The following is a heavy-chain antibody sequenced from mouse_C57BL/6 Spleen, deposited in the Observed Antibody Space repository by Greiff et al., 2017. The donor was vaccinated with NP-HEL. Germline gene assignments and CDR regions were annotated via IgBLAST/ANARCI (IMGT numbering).Heavy chain of an antibody. D-gene: IGHD1-1*01. CDR2: IYPSDSET. V-gene: IGHV1-61*01. Sequence: QVQLQQPGAELVRPGSSVKLSCKASGYTFTSYWMDWVKQRPGQGLEWIGNIYPSDSETHYNQKFKDKATLTVDKSSSTAYMQLSSLTSEDSAVYYCARLPATGDYWGQGTTLTVSS. J-gene: IGHJ2*01. CDR3: ARLPATGDY. CDR1: GYTFTSYW.